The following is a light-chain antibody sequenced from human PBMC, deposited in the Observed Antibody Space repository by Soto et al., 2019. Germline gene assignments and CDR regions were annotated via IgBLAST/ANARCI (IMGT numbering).Light chain of an antibody. CDR3: XXXXXXXXLX. V-gene: IGKV3-20*01. J-gene: IGKJ4*01. Sequence: EIVLTQSPGTLSLSPGERATLSCRASQSVSSSYLAWYQQKPGQAPRLLIYGASSRATGIPDRFSGSGSGTDFTLTISRLEPXDXXXXXXXXXXXXXXLXFGGGTKVEIK. CDR1: QSVSSSY. CDR2: GAS.